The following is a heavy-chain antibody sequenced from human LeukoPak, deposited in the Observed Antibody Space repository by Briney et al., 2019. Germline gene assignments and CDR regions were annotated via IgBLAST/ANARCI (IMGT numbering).Heavy chain of an antibody. CDR3: ARERAITMVRGVLDDAFDV. J-gene: IGHJ3*01. Sequence: GGSLRLSCAASGFTFSSYWMSWVRQAPGKGLEWVANIKQGGSVKYYVDSVKGRFTISRDNAKNSLYLQMNSLRAEDTAVYYCARERAITMVRGVLDDAFDVWGQGTMVTVSS. CDR1: GFTFSSYW. D-gene: IGHD3-10*01. CDR2: IKQGGSVK. V-gene: IGHV3-7*03.